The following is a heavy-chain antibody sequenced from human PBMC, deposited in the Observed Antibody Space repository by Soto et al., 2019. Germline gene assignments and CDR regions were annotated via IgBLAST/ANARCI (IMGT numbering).Heavy chain of an antibody. CDR1: GFTPTTTP. J-gene: IGHJ4*02. Sequence: PGGSLRLFCAGSGFTPTTTPLSWVRQPPGKGLEWVATVSGAASHTYYVDSVRGRFFISRDNSKNTVTLQMNNLTVDDTAVYYCATSFRYFDNWGQGTRVTVSS. CDR3: ATSFRYFDN. D-gene: IGHD3-9*01. CDR2: VSGAASHT. V-gene: IGHV3-23*01.